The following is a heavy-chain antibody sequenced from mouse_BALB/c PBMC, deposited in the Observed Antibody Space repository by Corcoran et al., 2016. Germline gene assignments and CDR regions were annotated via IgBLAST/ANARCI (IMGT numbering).Heavy chain of an antibody. CDR2: IDPENGNT. D-gene: IGHD1-1*01. CDR1: GFNIKDYY. V-gene: IGHV14-1*02. Sequence: EVQLQQSGAELVRPGALVKLSCKASGFNIKDYYMHWVKQRPEQGLEWIGWIDPENGNTIYDPKFQGKASITADTSSNTAYLQLSSLTSEDTAVYYCASATSYWGQGTTLTVSS. CDR3: ASATSY. J-gene: IGHJ2*01.